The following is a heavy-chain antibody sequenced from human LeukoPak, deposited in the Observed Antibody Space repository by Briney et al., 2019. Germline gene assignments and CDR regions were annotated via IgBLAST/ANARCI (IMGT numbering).Heavy chain of an antibody. CDR2: ISAYNGNT. J-gene: IGHJ4*02. CDR3: ARVPGGYCSSTSCPSYLDY. Sequence: GASVKVSCKASGYTFTSYGISWVRQAPRQGLEWMGWISAYNGNTNYAQKLQGRVTMTTDTSTSTAYMELRSLRSDDTAVYYCARVPGGYCSSTSCPSYLDYWGQGTLVTVSS. CDR1: GYTFTSYG. D-gene: IGHD2-2*01. V-gene: IGHV1-18*01.